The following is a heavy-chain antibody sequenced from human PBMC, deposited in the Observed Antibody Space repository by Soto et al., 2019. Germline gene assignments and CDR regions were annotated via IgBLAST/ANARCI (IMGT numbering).Heavy chain of an antibody. V-gene: IGHV3-33*01. D-gene: IGHD6-13*01. Sequence: QVHLVESGGGVMQPGRSPRLSCVASGFTFSNYGMHWVRQAPGKGLEWVAVIWYDGSKTYYADSVRGRFTISRDNSKNTLYLQMNSLRVEDTAVYYCARGWGGEAAHFDYWGQGTLVTVSS. J-gene: IGHJ4*02. CDR1: GFTFSNYG. CDR2: IWYDGSKT. CDR3: ARGWGGEAAHFDY.